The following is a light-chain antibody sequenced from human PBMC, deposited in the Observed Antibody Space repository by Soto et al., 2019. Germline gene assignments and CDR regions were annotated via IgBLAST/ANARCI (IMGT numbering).Light chain of an antibody. V-gene: IGKV3-11*01. J-gene: IGKJ4*01. CDR1: QSISTY. Sequence: EIVLTQSPGTLSLSPGERATLSCRASQSISTYLAWYQQRPGQSPRLLIYDASKRATGIPARFSGSGSATDFTLTISSVEPEDFAMYYCQQRRDWPISFGGGTKVDIK. CDR3: QQRRDWPIS. CDR2: DAS.